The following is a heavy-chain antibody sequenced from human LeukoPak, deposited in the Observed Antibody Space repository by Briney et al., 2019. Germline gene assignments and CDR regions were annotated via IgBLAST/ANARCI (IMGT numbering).Heavy chain of an antibody. D-gene: IGHD6-13*01. CDR3: AKRAAGYYFDH. Sequence: PGGSLRLSCAASGFDFGAYEMNWVRQAPGKGLEWVAYFAGSDTTAYYADSVKGRFTISRDNSQNTLYLQMNSLTAEDTAVYYCAKRAAGYYFDHWGQGTLVTVSS. V-gene: IGHV3-48*03. CDR2: FAGSDTTA. CDR1: GFDFGAYE. J-gene: IGHJ4*02.